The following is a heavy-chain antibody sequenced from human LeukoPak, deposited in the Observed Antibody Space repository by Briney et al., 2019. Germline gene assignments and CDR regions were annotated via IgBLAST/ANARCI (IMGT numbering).Heavy chain of an antibody. D-gene: IGHD6-19*01. V-gene: IGHV4-59*01. J-gene: IGHJ4*02. CDR3: ASGGSGWYGRGSALRGGQVDY. CDR2: IYYTGST. Sequence: SEALSLTCIVSGGSISSYYWSWIRQPPGKGLEWIAYIYYTGSTNYNPSLKSRVTLSVDTSKNQFSLKLSSVTAADTAFYYCASGGSGWYGRGSALRGGQVDYWGQGTLVTVSS. CDR1: GGSISSYY.